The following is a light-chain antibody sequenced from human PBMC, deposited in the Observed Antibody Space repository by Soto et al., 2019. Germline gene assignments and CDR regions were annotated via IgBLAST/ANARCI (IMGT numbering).Light chain of an antibody. CDR2: TNH. V-gene: IGLV1-44*01. Sequence: QSVLTQPPTASGTPGQRVTISCSGSSSNIGSNSVSWYQQVPGTAPKLLIYTNHQRPSGVPDRFSGSKSGTSASLAISGLQSEDEADYYCASWDDSLNGWVFGGGTKLTVL. CDR3: ASWDDSLNGWV. J-gene: IGLJ3*02. CDR1: SSNIGSNS.